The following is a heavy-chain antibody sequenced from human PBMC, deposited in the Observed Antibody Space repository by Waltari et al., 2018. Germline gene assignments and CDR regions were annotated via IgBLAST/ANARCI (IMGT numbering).Heavy chain of an antibody. CDR2: IYTSGST. Sequence: QVQLQESGPGLVKPSETLSLTCPVSGGSISSYYWSWIRQPAGKGLEWIGRIYTSGSTNYNPSLKSRVTMSVDTSKNQFSLKLSSVTAADTAVYYCARDEGIAVAGTTYYYYYMDVWGKGTMVTVSS. CDR3: ARDEGIAVAGTTYYYYYMDV. D-gene: IGHD6-19*01. J-gene: IGHJ6*03. CDR1: GGSISSYY. V-gene: IGHV4-4*07.